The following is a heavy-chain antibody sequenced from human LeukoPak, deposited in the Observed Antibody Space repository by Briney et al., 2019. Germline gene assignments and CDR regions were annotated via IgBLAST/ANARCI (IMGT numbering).Heavy chain of an antibody. J-gene: IGHJ4*02. V-gene: IGHV4-39*01. Sequence: SETLSLTCTVSGGSISSSSYYWGWIRQPPGKGLEWIGSIYYSGSTYYNPSLKSRVSISVDTSKNQFSLKLSSVTAADTAVYYCASEGYYSSERPSQFDYWGQGTLVTVSS. CDR1: GGSISSSSYY. D-gene: IGHD3-22*01. CDR2: IYYSGST. CDR3: ASEGYYSSERPSQFDY.